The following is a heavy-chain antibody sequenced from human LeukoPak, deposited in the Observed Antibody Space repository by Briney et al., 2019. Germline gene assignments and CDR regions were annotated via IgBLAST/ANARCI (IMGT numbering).Heavy chain of an antibody. J-gene: IGHJ6*03. V-gene: IGHV3-7*01. CDR2: IKQDGSEK. CDR3: ARVGDFWSGYSHYYMDV. D-gene: IGHD3-3*01. CDR1: GFTFSSYW. Sequence: GGSLRLSCAASGFTFSSYWMSWVRQAPGKGLEWVANIKQDGSEKYYVDSVKGRFTISRDNAKNSLYLQMNSLRAGDTAVYYCARVGDFWSGYSHYYMDVWGKGTTVTVSS.